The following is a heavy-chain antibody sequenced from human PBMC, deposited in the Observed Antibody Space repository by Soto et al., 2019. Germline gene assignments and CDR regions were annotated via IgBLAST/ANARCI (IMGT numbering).Heavy chain of an antibody. CDR1: GFTFSDHY. D-gene: IGHD1-26*01. J-gene: IGHJ4*02. V-gene: IGHV3-72*01. CDR3: ASPPTESTTGDY. Sequence: EVQLVESGGGLVQPGGSLRLSCVTSGFTFSDHYMDWVRQAPGKGLEWVGRSRKKTSNYSTYYAPSVRGRFTNSRDESKNSLYLQMDSLKTEDTALYYCASPPTESTTGDYWGQGTLVTVSS. CDR2: SRKKTSNYST.